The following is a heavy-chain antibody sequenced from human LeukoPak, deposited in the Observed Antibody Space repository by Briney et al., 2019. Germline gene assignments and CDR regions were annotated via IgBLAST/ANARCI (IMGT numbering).Heavy chain of an antibody. D-gene: IGHD3-16*02. J-gene: IGHJ4*02. CDR3: ARVEGFIDY. V-gene: IGHV3-48*03. Sequence: GGSLRLSCAASGFTFSSYEMNWVRQAPGKGLEWVSYISSSGSTKYYADSVKGRFTISRDNAKNSLYLQMISLRAEDTALYYCARVEGFIDYWGQGALVTVSS. CDR1: GFTFSSYE. CDR2: ISSSGSTK.